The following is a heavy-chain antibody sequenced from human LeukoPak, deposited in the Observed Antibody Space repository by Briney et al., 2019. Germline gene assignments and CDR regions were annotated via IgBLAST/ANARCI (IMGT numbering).Heavy chain of an antibody. Sequence: SETLSLTCAVYGGSFSGYYWSWIRQPPGKGLEWIGEINHSGSTNYNPSLKSRVTISVDTSKNQFSLKLSSVTAADTAVYYCARDVREDCSSTSCYHRYYFDYWGQGTLVTVSS. D-gene: IGHD2-2*01. CDR3: ARDVREDCSSTSCYHRYYFDY. CDR2: INHSGST. CDR1: GGSFSGYY. V-gene: IGHV4-34*01. J-gene: IGHJ4*02.